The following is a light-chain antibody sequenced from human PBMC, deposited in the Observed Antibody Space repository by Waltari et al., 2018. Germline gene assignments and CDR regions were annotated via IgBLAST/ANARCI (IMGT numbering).Light chain of an antibody. CDR2: KSS. CDR3: QQYDRHSFS. Sequence: DIQMTQSPSTLSTFVGDSVTITCRANQNTNIWLAWYQQKTGKAPRLLIYKSSILQSGVPSRFSGSASGTEFNLTISSLQPDDFATYYCQQYDRHSFSFGQGTRLDLK. V-gene: IGKV1-5*03. J-gene: IGKJ2*03. CDR1: QNTNIW.